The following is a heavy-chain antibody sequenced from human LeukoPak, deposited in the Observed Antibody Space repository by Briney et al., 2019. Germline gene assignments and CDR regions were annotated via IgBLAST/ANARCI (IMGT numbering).Heavy chain of an antibody. Sequence: GGSLRLSCAASRYKFDAYGMGWVRQAPGKGLEWVSGLNWRGDRTGYADSVKGRFTISRDNTKNSLYLQMDSLRVEDTALYYCARPASGWYSAAFDYWGQGTLVTVSS. J-gene: IGHJ4*02. CDR3: ARPASGWYSAAFDY. V-gene: IGHV3-20*04. CDR2: LNWRGDRT. D-gene: IGHD6-19*01. CDR1: RYKFDAYG.